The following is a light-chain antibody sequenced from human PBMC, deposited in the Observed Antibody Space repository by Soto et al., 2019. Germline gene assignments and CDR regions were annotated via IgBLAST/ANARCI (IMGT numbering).Light chain of an antibody. CDR1: QSVSSSY. CDR3: QEYGSSPPWT. J-gene: IGKJ1*01. CDR2: GAS. V-gene: IGKV3-20*01. Sequence: EIVLTQSPGTLSLSPGERATLSCRASQSVSSSYLAWYQQKPGQAPRLLIYGASSRATGIPDRFSGSGSGSDSTSTISSLEPDDVAGYYGQEYGSSPPWTFGQGTKVEVK.